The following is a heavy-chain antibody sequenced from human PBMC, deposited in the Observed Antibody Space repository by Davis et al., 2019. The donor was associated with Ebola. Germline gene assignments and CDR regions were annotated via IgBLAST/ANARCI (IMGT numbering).Heavy chain of an antibody. CDR2: INPSNGNT. J-gene: IGHJ4*02. CDR1: GYTFTSYY. D-gene: IGHD3-3*01. CDR3: ARLAIFGVVEPFDY. V-gene: IGHV1-46*03. Sequence: ASVKVSCKASGYTFTSYYMHWVRQAPGQGLEWMGLINPSNGNTNCAQNFQDRVTMTSDTSTSTVYMELSSLRSEDTAMYYCARLAIFGVVEPFDYWGQGTLVTVSS.